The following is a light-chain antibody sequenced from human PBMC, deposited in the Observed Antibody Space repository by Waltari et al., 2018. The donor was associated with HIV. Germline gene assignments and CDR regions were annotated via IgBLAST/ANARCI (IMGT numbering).Light chain of an antibody. CDR2: DAS. Sequence: DIQMTQSSSLSASVGDRVTITCRASQSISTYLHWFQQKPGKAPKLLIYDASTLQSGVPSRFSGSGSGTDFTLTISNLQPDDFATYFCQQSDAIVWTFGQGTKVEIK. CDR1: QSISTY. J-gene: IGKJ1*01. CDR3: QQSDAIVWT. V-gene: IGKV1-39*01.